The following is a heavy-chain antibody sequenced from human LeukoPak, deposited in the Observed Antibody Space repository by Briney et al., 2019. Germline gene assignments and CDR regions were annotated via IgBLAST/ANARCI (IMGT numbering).Heavy chain of an antibody. V-gene: IGHV4-34*01. CDR3: AKNPGSDYPEW. D-gene: IGHD4-17*01. Sequence: SETLSLTCAVYGGSFSGYYWSWIRQPPGKGLEWIGEINHSGSTNYNPSLKSRATMSVDKSKNQFSLKLTSMTAADTAVYYCAKNPGSDYPEWWGQGTLVTVSS. CDR1: GGSFSGYY. J-gene: IGHJ4*02. CDR2: INHSGST.